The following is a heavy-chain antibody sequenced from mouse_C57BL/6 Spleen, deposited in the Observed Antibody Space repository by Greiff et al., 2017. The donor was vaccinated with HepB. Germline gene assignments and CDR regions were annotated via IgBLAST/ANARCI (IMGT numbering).Heavy chain of an antibody. CDR3: ARGGLDCNYGGD. J-gene: IGHJ2*01. CDR1: GYTFTSYW. D-gene: IGHD2-1*01. CDR2: IDPNSGGT. Sequence: VQLQQPGAELVKPGASVKLSCKASGYTFTSYWMHWVKQRPGRGLEWIGRIDPNSGGTKYNEKFKSKATLTVDKPSSTAYMQLSSLTSEETAVYYCARGGLDCNYGGDWGKGPTLTVSS. V-gene: IGHV1-72*01.